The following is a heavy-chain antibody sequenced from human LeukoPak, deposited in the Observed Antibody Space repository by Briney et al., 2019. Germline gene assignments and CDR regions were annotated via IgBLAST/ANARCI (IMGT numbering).Heavy chain of an antibody. CDR3: ARLGIVANGLNWFDP. CDR1: GGSISSYY. Sequence: PSETLCLTCTVSGGSISSYYWSWIRQPPGEGLEWIGYIYYSGSTNYNPSLKSRVTISVDTSKNQFSLKLSSVTAADTAVYYCARLGIVANGLNWFDPWGQGTLVTVSS. CDR2: IYYSGST. J-gene: IGHJ5*02. V-gene: IGHV4-59*08. D-gene: IGHD5-12*01.